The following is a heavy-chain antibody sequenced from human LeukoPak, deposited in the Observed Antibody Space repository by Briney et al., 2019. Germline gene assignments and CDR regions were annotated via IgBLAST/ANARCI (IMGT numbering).Heavy chain of an antibody. J-gene: IGHJ4*02. CDR2: INSDSNTI. CDR1: GFPFSTYT. Sequence: GGSLRLSCAASGFPFSTYTMNWVRQAPGKGLEWVSYINSDSNTIYYADSVKGRFTISRDNAKNSLYLQMNSLRAEDSALYYCARGYCIGGSCYSVDYWGQGTLVTVSS. CDR3: ARGYCIGGSCYSVDY. D-gene: IGHD2-15*01. V-gene: IGHV3-48*01.